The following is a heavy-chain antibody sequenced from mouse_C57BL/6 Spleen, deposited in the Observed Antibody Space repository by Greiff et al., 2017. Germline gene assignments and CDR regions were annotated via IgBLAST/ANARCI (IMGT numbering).Heavy chain of an antibody. Sequence: VQLQESGAELVRPGTSVKVSCKASGYAFTNYLIEWVKQRPGQGLEWIGVINPGSGGTTYNEKFKGKATLTADKSSSTAYRQLSSLTSEDYAVYFCESTVVAPFDYWGQGTTRTVSS. CDR1: GYAFTNYL. J-gene: IGHJ2*01. CDR2: INPGSGGT. D-gene: IGHD1-1*01. V-gene: IGHV1-54*01. CDR3: ESTVVAPFDY.